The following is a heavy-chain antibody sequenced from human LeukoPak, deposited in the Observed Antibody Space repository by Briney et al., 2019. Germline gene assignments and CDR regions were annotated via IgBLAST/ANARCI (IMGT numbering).Heavy chain of an antibody. CDR3: ARERVPGYYGSGSYVY. J-gene: IGHJ4*02. CDR1: GFTFSSYW. V-gene: IGHV3-7*01. CDR2: IKQDGSEK. D-gene: IGHD3-10*01. Sequence: PGGSLRLSCAASGFTFSSYWMSWVRQAPGKGLEWVADIKQDGSEKYYVDSVRGRFSISRDSAKNSLYLQMNSLRAEDTAVYYCARERVPGYYGSGSYVYWGQGTLVTVSS.